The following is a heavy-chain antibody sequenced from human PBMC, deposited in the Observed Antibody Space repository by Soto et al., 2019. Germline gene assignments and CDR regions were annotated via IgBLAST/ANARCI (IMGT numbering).Heavy chain of an antibody. J-gene: IGHJ5*02. CDR1: GFTFSNAW. Sequence: PGGSLRLSCAASGFTFSNAWMNWVRQAPGKGLEWVGRIKSKTDGGTTDYAAPVKGRFTISRDDSKNTLYLQMNSLKTEDTAVYYCTTSYYSDSSGSLSWGQGTLVTISS. V-gene: IGHV3-15*07. CDR3: TTSYYSDSSGSLS. D-gene: IGHD3-22*01. CDR2: IKSKTDGGTT.